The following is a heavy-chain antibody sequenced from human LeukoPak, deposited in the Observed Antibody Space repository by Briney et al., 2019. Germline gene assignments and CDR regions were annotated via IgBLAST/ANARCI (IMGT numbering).Heavy chain of an antibody. Sequence: ASVKVSCKASGGTFSSYAISWVRQAPGQGLEWMGGIIPIFGTANYAQKFQGRVTITTDESTSTAYMELSSLRSEDTAVYYCARVFRVYYQNWFDPWGQGTLVTVSS. V-gene: IGHV1-69*05. D-gene: IGHD6-6*01. CDR2: IIPIFGTA. CDR1: GGTFSSYA. J-gene: IGHJ5*02. CDR3: ARVFRVYYQNWFDP.